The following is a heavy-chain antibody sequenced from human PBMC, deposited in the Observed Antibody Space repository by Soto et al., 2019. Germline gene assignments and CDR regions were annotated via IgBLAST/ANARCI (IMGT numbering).Heavy chain of an antibody. V-gene: IGHV3-30*18. J-gene: IGHJ3*02. CDR1: GFTFSTFG. Sequence: QVQLVESGGGVVHPGRSLRLSCAASGFTFSTFGIHWVRQAPGKWLEWVAVIAHDGRSKFYGDSVKGRFTISRDNSKNTLSLEMNSLIAEDTAVYYCAKDRGYCDSSSCYLGHSFDIWGQGTMVSVSS. CDR2: IAHDGRSK. CDR3: AKDRGYCDSSSCYLGHSFDI. D-gene: IGHD2-2*01.